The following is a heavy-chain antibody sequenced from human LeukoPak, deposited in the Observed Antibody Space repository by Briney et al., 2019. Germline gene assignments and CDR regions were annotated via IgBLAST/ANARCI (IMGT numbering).Heavy chain of an antibody. J-gene: IGHJ4*02. CDR2: IIPNLGTT. V-gene: IGHV1-69*04. CDR3: ATTNDGGGYQWGDFFDF. CDR1: GGTSNSHA. D-gene: IGHD3-22*01. Sequence: SVKVSCKASGGTSNSHAISWVRQAPGQGLEWMGRIIPNLGTTNRAQNFQDRVTLTADKSTNTAYMELTSLTSDDTAVYYCATTNDGGGYQWGDFFDFWGQGTLVAVSS.